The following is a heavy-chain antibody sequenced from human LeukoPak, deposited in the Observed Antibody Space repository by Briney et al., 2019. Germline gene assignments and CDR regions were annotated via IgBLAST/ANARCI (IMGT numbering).Heavy chain of an antibody. D-gene: IGHD5-12*01. CDR2: INHSGST. CDR1: GGSFSGYY. CDR3: ARDHSGYEPDAFDI. V-gene: IGHV4-34*01. J-gene: IGHJ3*02. Sequence: SETLSLTCAVYGGSFSGYYWSWIRQPPGKGLEWIGEINHSGSTNYNPSLKSRVTISVDTSKNQFSLKLSSVTAADTAVYYCARDHSGYEPDAFDIWGQGTMVTVSS.